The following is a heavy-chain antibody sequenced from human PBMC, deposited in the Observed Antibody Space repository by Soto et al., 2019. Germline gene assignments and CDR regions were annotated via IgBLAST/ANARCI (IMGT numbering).Heavy chain of an antibody. Sequence: SVKVSCKSSGDSVNTYVFSWVRQAPGQGLQWMGGIIPVFGTTNYAPNFQDRVTISADASTGTVYMELNSLRSEDTAIYYCARGSMAIRIPYYYEMDVWGQGTTVTVSS. CDR2: IIPVFGTT. CDR1: GDSVNTYV. CDR3: ARGSMAIRIPYYYEMDV. D-gene: IGHD6-6*01. V-gene: IGHV1-69*13. J-gene: IGHJ6*02.